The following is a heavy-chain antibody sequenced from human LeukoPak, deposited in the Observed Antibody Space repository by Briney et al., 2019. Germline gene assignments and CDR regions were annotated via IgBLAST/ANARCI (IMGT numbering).Heavy chain of an antibody. CDR1: GGTFSSYT. Sequence: SVKVSCKASGGTFSSYTISWVRQAPGQGLEWMGRIIPILGIANYAQKFQGRVTIAADKSTSTAYMELSSLRSEDTAVYYCARSCSGGSCYESDFDYWGQGTLVTVSS. CDR3: ARSCSGGSCYESDFDY. V-gene: IGHV1-69*02. J-gene: IGHJ4*02. CDR2: IIPILGIA. D-gene: IGHD2-15*01.